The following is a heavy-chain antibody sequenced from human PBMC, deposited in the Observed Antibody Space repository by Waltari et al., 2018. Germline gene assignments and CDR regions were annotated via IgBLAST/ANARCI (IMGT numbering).Heavy chain of an antibody. D-gene: IGHD6-6*01. CDR1: GYTFTGYY. V-gene: IGHV1-2*02. CDR3: ARGRAQLDDSFDT. J-gene: IGHJ3*02. Sequence: QVKLVQSGAEVKKPGASVKGSCKASGYTFTGYYMHWVRLAPGQGLEWKGWLNPNSGGTNYAQKFKCRVTMTRDTSISTAYMELSRLRTDDTAVYYCARGRAQLDDSFDTWGQGTMVTFSS. CDR2: LNPNSGGT.